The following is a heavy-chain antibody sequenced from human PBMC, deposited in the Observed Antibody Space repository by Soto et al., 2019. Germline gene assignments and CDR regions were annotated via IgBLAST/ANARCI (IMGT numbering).Heavy chain of an antibody. CDR2: LSSSSSYI. V-gene: IGHV3-21*01. J-gene: IGHJ6*02. D-gene: IGHD3-22*01. CDR1: GFTFSTYS. CDR3: ARDYYDSSGTQIMDV. Sequence: GGSLRLSSAASGFTFSTYSMNWVRQAPGKGLEWVSSLSSSSSYIYYADSVKGRFTISRDNAENSLYLQMNSLRAEDTAVYYCARDYYDSSGTQIMDVWGQGTTVTVSS.